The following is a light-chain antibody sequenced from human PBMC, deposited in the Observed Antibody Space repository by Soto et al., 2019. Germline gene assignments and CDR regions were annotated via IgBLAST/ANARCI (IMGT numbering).Light chain of an antibody. Sequence: DIQMTQSPSSLSASVGDRVTITCRASQGISTYLNWYLQKPGKAPKLLIYDTSVLETGVPSRFSGSGSGTDFTLTISSLQPEDFATYYCQQSDSPPQTFGGGTKVDIK. J-gene: IGKJ4*01. CDR3: QQSDSPPQT. CDR2: DTS. V-gene: IGKV1-39*01. CDR1: QGISTY.